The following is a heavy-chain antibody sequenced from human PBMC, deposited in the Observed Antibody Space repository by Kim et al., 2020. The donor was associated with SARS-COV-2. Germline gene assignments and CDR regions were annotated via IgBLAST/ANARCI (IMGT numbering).Heavy chain of an antibody. CDR1: GFIVSSNY. J-gene: IGHJ6*02. CDR3: ARDAASYGMDV. CDR2: IYSGGST. Sequence: LSLTCAASGFIVSSNYMSWVRQAPAKGLEWVSVIYSGGSTYYADSVKGRFTISRHNSKNTLYLQMNSLRAEDTAVYYCARDAASYGMDVWGQGTTVTVSS. V-gene: IGHV3-53*04.